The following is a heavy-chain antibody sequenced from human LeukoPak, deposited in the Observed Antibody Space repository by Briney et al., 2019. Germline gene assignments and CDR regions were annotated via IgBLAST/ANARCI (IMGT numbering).Heavy chain of an antibody. D-gene: IGHD6-6*01. CDR2: IYYSGST. J-gene: IGHJ4*02. V-gene: IGHV4-61*01. CDR1: GGSVSSGSYY. CDR3: ARELVWGHFDY. Sequence: SETLSLTCTVSGGSVSSGSYYWSWIRQPPGKGLEWIGYIYYSGSTNYNPSLKSRVTISVDTSKSQFSLKLSSVTAADTAVYYCARELVWGHFDYWGQGTLVTVSS.